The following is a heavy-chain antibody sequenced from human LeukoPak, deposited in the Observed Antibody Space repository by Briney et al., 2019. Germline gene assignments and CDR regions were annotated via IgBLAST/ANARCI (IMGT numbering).Heavy chain of an antibody. J-gene: IGHJ4*02. CDR1: GGTFSSYA. V-gene: IGHV1-69*01. D-gene: IGHD4-17*01. CDR2: IIPIFGTA. CDR3: ARLEISTVTTSDY. Sequence: SVKVSCKASGGTFSSYAISWVRQAPGQGLEWMGGIIPIFGTANYAQKFQGRVTITADESTGTAYMELSSLRSVDTAVYYCARLEISTVTTSDYWGQGTLVTVSS.